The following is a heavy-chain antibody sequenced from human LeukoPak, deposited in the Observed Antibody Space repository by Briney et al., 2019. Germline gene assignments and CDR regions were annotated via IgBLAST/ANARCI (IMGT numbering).Heavy chain of an antibody. CDR1: GFTFSSYA. D-gene: IGHD2-15*01. V-gene: IGHV3-53*04. CDR2: IYSGGST. Sequence: GGSLRLSCAASGFTFSSYAMSWVRQAPGKGLEWVSVIYSGGSTYYADSVKGRFTISRHNSKNTLYLQMNSLRAEDTAVYYCARRGYCSGGSCSRPFDYWGQGTLVTVSS. J-gene: IGHJ4*02. CDR3: ARRGYCSGGSCSRPFDY.